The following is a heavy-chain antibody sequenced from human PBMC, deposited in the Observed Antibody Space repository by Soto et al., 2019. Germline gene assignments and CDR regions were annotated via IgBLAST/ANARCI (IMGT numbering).Heavy chain of an antibody. J-gene: IGHJ6*02. Sequence: QVQLVQSGAEVKKPGSSVKVSCKASGGTFSSYAISWVRQAPGQGLEWMGGIIPIFGTANYAQKFQGRVTITAYXXTXTAYMELSSLRSEDTAVYYCATLSGGSRYYYYGMDVWGQGTTVTVSS. CDR3: ATLSGGSRYYYYGMDV. D-gene: IGHD2-15*01. V-gene: IGHV1-69*12. CDR2: IIPIFGTA. CDR1: GGTFSSYA.